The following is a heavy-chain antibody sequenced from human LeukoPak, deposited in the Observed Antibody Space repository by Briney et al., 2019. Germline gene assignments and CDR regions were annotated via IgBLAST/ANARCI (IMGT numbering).Heavy chain of an antibody. V-gene: IGHV3-21*01. CDR3: ARDNCSGGSCYPTIDY. CDR2: ISSSSSYI. Sequence: PGGSLRLSCAASGFTFSSYSMNWVRQAPGKGLEWVSSISSSSSYIYYADSVKGRFTISRGNAKNSLYLQMNSLRAEDTAVYYCARDNCSGGSCYPTIDYWGQGTLVTVSS. CDR1: GFTFSSYS. D-gene: IGHD2-15*01. J-gene: IGHJ4*02.